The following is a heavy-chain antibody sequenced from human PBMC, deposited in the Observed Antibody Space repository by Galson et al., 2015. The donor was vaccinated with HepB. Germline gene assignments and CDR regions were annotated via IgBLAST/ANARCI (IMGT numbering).Heavy chain of an antibody. V-gene: IGHV4-59*01. Sequence: LSLTCTVSGGTISSYYWSWIRQPPGKGLEWIGYIYYSGSTNYNPSLKSRVTISVDTSKNQFSLKLSSVTAADTAVYYCARDRYEVDYYGMDVWGQGTTVTVSS. CDR1: GGTISSYY. CDR3: ARDRYEVDYYGMDV. D-gene: IGHD5-12*01. J-gene: IGHJ6*02. CDR2: IYYSGST.